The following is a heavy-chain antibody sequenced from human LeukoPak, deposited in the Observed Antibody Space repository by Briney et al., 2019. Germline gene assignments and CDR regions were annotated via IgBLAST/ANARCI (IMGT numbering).Heavy chain of an antibody. CDR3: ARGRIGEAGYSYGRYYYYGMDV. CDR1: GVSFSGYY. J-gene: IGHJ6*02. CDR2: INHSGST. D-gene: IGHD5-18*01. Sequence: PSETLSLTCAVYGVSFSGYYWSWIRQPPGKGLEWIGEINHSGSTNYNPSLKSRVTISVDTSKNQFSLKLSSVTAADTAVYYCARGRIGEAGYSYGRYYYYGMDVWGQGTTVTVSS. V-gene: IGHV4-34*01.